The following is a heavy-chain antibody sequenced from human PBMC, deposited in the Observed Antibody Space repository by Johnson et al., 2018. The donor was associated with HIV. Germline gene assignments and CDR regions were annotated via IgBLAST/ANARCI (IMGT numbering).Heavy chain of an antibody. V-gene: IGHV3-20*04. J-gene: IGHJ3*02. CDR3: ARQTTVVSGDAFDI. D-gene: IGHD4-23*01. CDR1: GFTFDDYA. Sequence: MLLVESGGGLVQPGGSLRLSCAASGFTFDDYAMHWVRQAPGKGLEWVSGINWNGGSIGYADSVKGRFTISRDNAKNSLYLQMNSLRAGDTAVYYCARQTTVVSGDAFDIWGQGTMVTVSS. CDR2: INWNGGSI.